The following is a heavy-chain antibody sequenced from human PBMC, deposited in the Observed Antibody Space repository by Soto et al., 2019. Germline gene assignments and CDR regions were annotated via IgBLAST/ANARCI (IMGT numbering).Heavy chain of an antibody. V-gene: IGHV3-7*01. J-gene: IGHJ6*04. D-gene: IGHD2-21*01. CDR1: GFTFTSYW. CDR2: INKDGSEK. Sequence: EVQVVESGGGLVQPGGSLRLSCAASGFTFTSYWMTWVRQAPGRGLEWVANINKDGSEKSYVDSVKGRFTISRDNAKSSLSLQMNSLRADDTVVYYCVREIASRLWGKGTTVIVSS. CDR3: VREIASRL.